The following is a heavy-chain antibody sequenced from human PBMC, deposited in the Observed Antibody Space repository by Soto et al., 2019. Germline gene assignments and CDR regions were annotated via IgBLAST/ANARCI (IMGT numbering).Heavy chain of an antibody. J-gene: IGHJ4*02. D-gene: IGHD3-22*01. CDR3: ARVQDYYDSSGYRAYYFDY. Sequence: PGGSLRLSCAASGFTFSSYAMSWVRQAPGKGLEWVSAISGSGGSTYYADSVKGRFTISRDNAKNSLYLQMNSLRAEDTAVYYCARVQDYYDSSGYRAYYFDYWGQGTLVTVSS. V-gene: IGHV3-23*01. CDR2: ISGSGGST. CDR1: GFTFSSYA.